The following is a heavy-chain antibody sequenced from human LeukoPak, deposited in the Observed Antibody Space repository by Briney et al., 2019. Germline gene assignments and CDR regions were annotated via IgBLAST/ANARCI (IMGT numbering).Heavy chain of an antibody. CDR1: GGSISSYY. CDR3: ARERESQPPGYCSGGSCLYYYYYMDV. J-gene: IGHJ6*03. CDR2: IYYSGST. D-gene: IGHD2-15*01. V-gene: IGHV4-59*01. Sequence: PSETLSLTCTVSGGSISSYYWSWIRQPPGKGLEWIGYIYYSGSTNYNPSLRSRVTISLNTSKKQFSLKLTSVTAADTAVYYCARERESQPPGYCSGGSCLYYYYYMDVWGKGTTVTVSS.